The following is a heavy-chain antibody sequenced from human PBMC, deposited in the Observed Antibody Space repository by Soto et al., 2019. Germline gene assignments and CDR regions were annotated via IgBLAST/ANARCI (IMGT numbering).Heavy chain of an antibody. D-gene: IGHD3-22*01. V-gene: IGHV4-4*02. CDR1: GGSVSSSNW. CDR2: IYHSGST. CDR3: ARAGPANDNGGYSPP. Sequence: SETLSLTCIVSGGSVSSSNWWSWVRQPPGKGLEWIGEIYHSGSTTYNPSLKSRATISVDKSENQFSLRLKSVTAADTAVYYCARAGPANDNGGYSPPWGRGPLFTAS. J-gene: IGHJ5*02.